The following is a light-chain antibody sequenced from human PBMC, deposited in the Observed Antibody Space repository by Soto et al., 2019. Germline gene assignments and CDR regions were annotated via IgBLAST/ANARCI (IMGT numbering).Light chain of an antibody. J-gene: IGKJ2*01. CDR1: QYISNY. V-gene: IGKV1-39*01. CDR2: TAS. Sequence: DIKMTQSPSSLSASVRDRVTITCRASQYISNYLNWYQQKSGTAPKLLIHTASTLQSGVPSRFSGRGSGPDFTLTISSVQPDDFAIYFCQQSYSTPPTFGQGTTLEIK. CDR3: QQSYSTPPT.